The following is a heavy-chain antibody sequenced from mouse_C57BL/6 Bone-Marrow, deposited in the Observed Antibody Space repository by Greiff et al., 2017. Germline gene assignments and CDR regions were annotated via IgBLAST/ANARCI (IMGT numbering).Heavy chain of an antibody. CDR3: ARDPASGGYWYFDV. Sequence: VQRVESGPELVKPGASVKISCKASGYSFTSYYIHWVKQRPGQGLEWIGWIYPGSGNTKYNEKFKGKATLTADTSSSTAYMQLSSLTSEDSAVYYCARDPASGGYWYFDVWGTGTTVTVSS. V-gene: IGHV1-66*01. D-gene: IGHD6-1*01. J-gene: IGHJ1*03. CDR1: GYSFTSYY. CDR2: IYPGSGNT.